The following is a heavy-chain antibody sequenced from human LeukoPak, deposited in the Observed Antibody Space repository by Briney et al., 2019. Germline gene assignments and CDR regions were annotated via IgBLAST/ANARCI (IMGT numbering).Heavy chain of an antibody. D-gene: IGHD6-19*01. CDR1: GYTFTSYG. V-gene: IGHV1-18*01. CDR2: ISAYNGNT. Sequence: ASVKVSCKASGYTFTSYGISWVRQAPGQGLEWMGWISAYNGNTNYAQRLQGRVTMTTDTSTSTAYMELSSLRSEDTAVYYCARKEIAVAGYGRAEYFQHWGQGTLVTVSS. CDR3: ARKEIAVAGYGRAEYFQH. J-gene: IGHJ1*01.